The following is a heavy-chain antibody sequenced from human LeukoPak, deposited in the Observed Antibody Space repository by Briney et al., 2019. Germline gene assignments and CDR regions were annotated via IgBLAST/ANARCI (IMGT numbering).Heavy chain of an antibody. Sequence: GGSLRPSCVASGFSFSDYWMNWVRQAPGKGLEWVANIKGDGSRKYYVGSVAGRFTISRDNAKNSLFLQMSSLRAEDTAMYYCARDPGYGGTALTDYWGQGTLVTVSS. J-gene: IGHJ4*02. CDR1: GFSFSDYW. V-gene: IGHV3-7*01. D-gene: IGHD1/OR15-1a*01. CDR2: IKGDGSRK. CDR3: ARDPGYGGTALTDY.